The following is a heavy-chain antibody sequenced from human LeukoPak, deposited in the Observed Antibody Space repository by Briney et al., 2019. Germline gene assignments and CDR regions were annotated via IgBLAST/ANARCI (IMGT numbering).Heavy chain of an antibody. CDR1: AGSFIDYY. Sequence: SETLSLTCAVYAGSFIDYYWNGFRQPPGKGLEWIGEINHSGSTNYNPSLKSRVTISVDTSKNHFSLKLGSELGADPAGYYCAMCSGSFFHWFDPWGQGTLVTVSS. D-gene: IGHD3-10*02. J-gene: IGHJ5*02. V-gene: IGHV4-34*01. CDR3: AMCSGSFFHWFDP. CDR2: INHSGST.